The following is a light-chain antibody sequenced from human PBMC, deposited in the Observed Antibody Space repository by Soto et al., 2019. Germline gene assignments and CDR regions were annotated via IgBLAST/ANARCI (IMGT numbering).Light chain of an antibody. CDR2: DAS. CDR1: QDIRNY. Sequence: DIQMTQSPSSLSASVGDRVTITCQASQDIRNYLNWYQQKPGKAPKLLIYDASNLETGVPSRFSGSGSGTDFTFTISSLQPEDIATYYCQQYNSYSLTFGQGTKVEIK. CDR3: QQYNSYSLT. V-gene: IGKV1-33*01. J-gene: IGKJ1*01.